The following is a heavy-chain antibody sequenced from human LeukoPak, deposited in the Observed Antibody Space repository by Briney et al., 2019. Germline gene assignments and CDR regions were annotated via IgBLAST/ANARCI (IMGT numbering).Heavy chain of an antibody. CDR2: VSAYADDT. Sequence: ASVKVSCKASGYAFTSYGITWVRQAPGEGLEWMGWVSAYADDTNYVQKFQGRVTMTTDTSTSTAYMELRSLRSDDTAVYYCARDCIGCHGFDYWGQGTLVTVSS. CDR1: GYAFTSYG. V-gene: IGHV1-18*01. D-gene: IGHD2-15*01. J-gene: IGHJ4*02. CDR3: ARDCIGCHGFDY.